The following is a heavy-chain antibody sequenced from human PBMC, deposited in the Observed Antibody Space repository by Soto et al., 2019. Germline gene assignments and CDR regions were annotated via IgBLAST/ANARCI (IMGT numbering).Heavy chain of an antibody. Sequence: QVQLEQSGAEVKQPGSSVRVSCKASGGTFSNSAISWVRQAPGQGLEWMGGIMPIFRTPDYAQKFQGRVTINEDESTSTVYMELHGLTSDDKDVYYCERDKDRLTLGGNYYYILDVWGQGTTVTVSS. J-gene: IGHJ6*02. D-gene: IGHD6-25*01. CDR2: IMPIFRTP. CDR3: ERDKDRLTLGGNYYYILDV. CDR1: GGTFSNSA. V-gene: IGHV1-69*12.